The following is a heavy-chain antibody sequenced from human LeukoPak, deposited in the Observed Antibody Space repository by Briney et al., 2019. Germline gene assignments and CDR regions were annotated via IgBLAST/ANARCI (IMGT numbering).Heavy chain of an antibody. CDR3: ARVTRPVGYYFDY. V-gene: IGHV3-11*06. Sequence: PGGSLRLSCAASGFTFSDYYMSWLRQAPGKGLEWVSYISSSSSYTNYADSVKGRFTISRDNAKNSLYLQMNSLRAEDTAVYYCARVTRPVGYYFDYWGQGTLVTVSS. CDR2: ISSSSSYT. J-gene: IGHJ4*02. D-gene: IGHD1-26*01. CDR1: GFTFSDYY.